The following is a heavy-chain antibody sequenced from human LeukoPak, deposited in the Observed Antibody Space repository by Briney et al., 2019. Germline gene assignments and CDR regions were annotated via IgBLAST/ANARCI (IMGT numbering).Heavy chain of an antibody. D-gene: IGHD3-10*01. Sequence: ASVKVSCKASGYTFTGYYMHWVRQAPGQGLEWIGWINPNSGGTNYAQKFQGRVTMTRDTSISTAYMELSRLRSDDTAVYYCARVGITMVRGAKNWFDPWGQGTLVTVSS. V-gene: IGHV1-2*02. J-gene: IGHJ5*02. CDR2: INPNSGGT. CDR1: GYTFTGYY. CDR3: ARVGITMVRGAKNWFDP.